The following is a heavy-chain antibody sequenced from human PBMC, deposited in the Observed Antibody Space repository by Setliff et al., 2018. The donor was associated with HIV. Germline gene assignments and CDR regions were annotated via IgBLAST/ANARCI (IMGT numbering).Heavy chain of an antibody. CDR2: INPNSGGT. CDR1: GYTFTGYY. J-gene: IGHJ4*02. CDR3: ARSETRDSRGLYY. D-gene: IGHD3-22*01. Sequence: ASVKVSCKASGYTFTGYYMHWVRQAPGQGLEWMGRINPNSGGTNYAQKLQGRVTMTTDTSTSTAYMELRSLRSDDTAVYYCARSETRDSRGLYYWGQGTLVTVSS. V-gene: IGHV1-2*06.